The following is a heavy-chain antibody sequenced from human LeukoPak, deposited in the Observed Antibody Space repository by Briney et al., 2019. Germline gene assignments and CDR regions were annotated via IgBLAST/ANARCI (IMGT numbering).Heavy chain of an antibody. CDR3: ARGSARWFDP. CDR1: GFTFSDSY. J-gene: IGHJ5*02. Sequence: PGGSLRLSCAASGFTFSDSYMSWIRQVAGKGLEWISYISSTSSHTNYADSVKGRFTISRDNAKRSLYLQMNSLRAEDTAVYYCARGSARWFDPWGQGTLVTVSS. V-gene: IGHV3-11*05. CDR2: ISSTSSHT.